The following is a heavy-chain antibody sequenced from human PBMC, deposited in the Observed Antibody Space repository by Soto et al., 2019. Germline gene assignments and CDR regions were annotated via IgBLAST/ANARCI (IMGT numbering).Heavy chain of an antibody. Sequence: EVQLVESGGGLVQPGGSLRLSCAASGFTVSSNYMSWVRQAPGKGLEWVSVIYSGGSTYYADSVKGRFTISRDNSKNTLYLQMNSLRAEDTAVYYCARDATYSGYDLNYYYYMDVWGKGTTVTVSS. V-gene: IGHV3-66*01. CDR2: IYSGGST. CDR3: ARDATYSGYDLNYYYYMDV. J-gene: IGHJ6*03. CDR1: GFTVSSNY. D-gene: IGHD5-12*01.